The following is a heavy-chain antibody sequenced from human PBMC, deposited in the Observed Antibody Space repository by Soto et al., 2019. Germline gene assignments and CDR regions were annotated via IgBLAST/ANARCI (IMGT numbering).Heavy chain of an antibody. D-gene: IGHD2-21*02. CDR2: ISSDGSNK. CDR3: AREPLVTANRIDY. J-gene: IGHJ4*02. CDR1: GFTFSSYA. Sequence: QVQLVESGGGVVQPGRSLRLSCAASGFTFSSYAMHWVRQAPGKGLEWVAVISSDGSNKYYADSVKGRFTISRDNSKNTRYLQMNSLRAEDTAVFYGAREPLVTANRIDYWGQGTLVTVSP. V-gene: IGHV3-30-3*01.